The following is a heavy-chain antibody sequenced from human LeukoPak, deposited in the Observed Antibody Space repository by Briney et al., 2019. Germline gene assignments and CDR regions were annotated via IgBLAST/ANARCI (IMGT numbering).Heavy chain of an antibody. CDR1: GGSISSYY. CDR2: IYTSGST. D-gene: IGHD3-22*01. J-gene: IGHJ2*01. CDR3: AREFADYYDSSGYYSRYFDL. V-gene: IGHV4-4*07. Sequence: SETLSLTCTVSGGSISSYYWSWIRQPAGKGLEWIGRIYTSGSTNYNPSLKSRVTISVDTSKNQFSLKLSSVTAADTAVYYCAREFADYYDSSGYYSRYFDLWGRGTLVTVSS.